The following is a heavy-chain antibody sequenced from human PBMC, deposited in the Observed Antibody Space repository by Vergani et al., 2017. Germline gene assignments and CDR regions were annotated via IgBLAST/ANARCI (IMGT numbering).Heavy chain of an antibody. D-gene: IGHD3-3*01. CDR1: GYSITNYW. CDR2: IYAGDSDV. Sequence: EVQLVQSGAEVKKPGESLKISCQGSGYSITNYWIAWVRPRPGKGLEWMGIIYAGDSDVRYSPSFQGQVTMSVDKSLSTAYLQWSSLKASDTATYYCAKTHDXSSLYSSYNWFDPWGQGTQVTVSS. J-gene: IGHJ5*02. V-gene: IGHV5-51*03. CDR3: AKTHDXSSLYSSYNWFDP.